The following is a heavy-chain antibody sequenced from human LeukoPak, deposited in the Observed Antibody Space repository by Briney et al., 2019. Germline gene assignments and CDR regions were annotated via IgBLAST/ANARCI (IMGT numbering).Heavy chain of an antibody. Sequence: GRSLRLSCVASGFTFSSYGMHWVRQAPGKGLEWVAVISYDGSTTYYADSLKGRFTISRDNSKNTLYRQMNSLRAEDTAVYYCAKWSLTTWGYFDYWGQGTLVTVSS. CDR1: GFTFSSYG. V-gene: IGHV3-30*18. CDR2: ISYDGSTT. D-gene: IGHD1-14*01. J-gene: IGHJ4*02. CDR3: AKWSLTTWGYFDY.